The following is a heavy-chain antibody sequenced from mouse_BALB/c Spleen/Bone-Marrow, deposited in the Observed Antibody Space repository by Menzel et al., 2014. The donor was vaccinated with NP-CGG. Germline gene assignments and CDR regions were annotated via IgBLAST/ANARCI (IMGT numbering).Heavy chain of an antibody. V-gene: IGHV1S130*01. Sequence: QVQLQQSGSVLVRPGASVKLSCKASGYTFTSSWMHWAKQRPGQGLEWIGEIHPNSGNTNYNEEFKGKATLTVDTSSSTAYVDLSSLTSEDSAVYYCARYWSGFAYWGQGTLVTVSA. CDR3: ARYWSGFAY. J-gene: IGHJ3*01. CDR1: GYTFTSSW. D-gene: IGHD4-1*01. CDR2: IHPNSGNT.